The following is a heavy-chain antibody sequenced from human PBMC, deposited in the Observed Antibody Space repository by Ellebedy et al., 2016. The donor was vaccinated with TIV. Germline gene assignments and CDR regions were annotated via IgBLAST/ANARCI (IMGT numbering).Heavy chain of an antibody. J-gene: IGHJ4*02. CDR1: GFTFSCHW. Sequence: GESLKIPCVVSGFTFSCHWMHWVRQVPGKRLVWVSRIQSDGNNTGSADSVRGRFTVPRDNAKNTLYLQMNSLRDEDTTRGKTGTVYPGSSDYWGQGTLVTVSS. V-gene: IGHV3-74*01. D-gene: IGHD1-1*01. CDR2: IQSDGNNT. CDR3: GTVYPGSSDY.